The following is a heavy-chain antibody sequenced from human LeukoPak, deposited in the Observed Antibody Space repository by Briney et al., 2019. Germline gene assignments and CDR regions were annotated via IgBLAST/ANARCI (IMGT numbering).Heavy chain of an antibody. CDR1: GGSFSGYY. V-gene: IGHV4-34*01. J-gene: IGHJ4*02. Sequence: SETLSLTCAVYGGSFSGYYWSWIRQPPGKGLEWIGEINHSGSTNYNPSLKSRVTISVDTSKNQFSLKLSSVTAADTAVYYCASSTLRYFDWLFLDYWGQGTLVTVSS. CDR2: INHSGST. CDR3: ASSTLRYFDWLFLDY. D-gene: IGHD3-9*01.